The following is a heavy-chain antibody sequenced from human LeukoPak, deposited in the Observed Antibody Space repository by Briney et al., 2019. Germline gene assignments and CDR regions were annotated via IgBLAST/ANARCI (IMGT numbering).Heavy chain of an antibody. CDR1: GGSISSYY. CDR3: ARVRGDFETD. J-gene: IGHJ1*01. D-gene: IGHD3-16*01. CDR2: IYYSGST. V-gene: IGHV4-59*01. Sequence: SETLSLTCTVSGGSISSYYWSWIRQPPGKGLEWLGYIYYSGSTKYNPSLKSRVTISVDTSKNQFSLKLISVTAADTAIYYCARVRGDFETDWGQGTLVTVSS.